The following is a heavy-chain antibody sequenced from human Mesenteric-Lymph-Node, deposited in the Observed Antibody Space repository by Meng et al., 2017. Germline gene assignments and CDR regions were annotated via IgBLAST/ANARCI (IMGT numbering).Heavy chain of an antibody. V-gene: IGHV3-21*01. CDR3: ARDYGDYGFYYYGMDV. D-gene: IGHD4-17*01. CDR2: ISSSSSYI. Sequence: GESLKISCAASGFTFSSYSMNWVRQAPGKGPEWVSSISSSSSYIYYADSVKGRFTISRDNAKNSLYLQMNSLRAEDTAVYYCARDYGDYGFYYYGMDVWGQGTTVTVSS. J-gene: IGHJ6*02. CDR1: GFTFSSYS.